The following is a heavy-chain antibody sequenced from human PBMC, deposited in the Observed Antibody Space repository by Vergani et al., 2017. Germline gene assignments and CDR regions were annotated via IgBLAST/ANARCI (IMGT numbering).Heavy chain of an antibody. Sequence: LEESGGGSVKPGGSLRLSCAASGFKFSDHYMSWIRQAPGNGLEWVSHISPGAPTDSYTDSVTGRFTVSRDNDNNSLTLNMTTLRVEDTAVYYCEKYPGVSTPRHYYDLDVWGQGTTVTVSS. J-gene: IGHJ6*02. CDR3: EKYPGVSTPRHYYDLDV. V-gene: IGHV3-11*04. CDR2: ISPGAPTD. D-gene: IGHD2-8*01. CDR1: GFKFSDHY.